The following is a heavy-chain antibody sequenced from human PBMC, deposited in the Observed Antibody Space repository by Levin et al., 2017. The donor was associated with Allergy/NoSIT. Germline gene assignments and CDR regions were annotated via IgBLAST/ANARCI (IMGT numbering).Heavy chain of an antibody. Sequence: GGSLRLSCAASGFTFSSYAMHWVRQAPGKGLEWVAVISYDGSNKYYADSVKGRFTISRDNSKNTLYLQMNSLRAEDTAVYYCARETPDWFAWGQGTLVTVSS. D-gene: IGHD3/OR15-3a*01. CDR2: ISYDGSNK. CDR1: GFTFSSYA. V-gene: IGHV3-30-3*01. CDR3: ARETPDWFA. J-gene: IGHJ5*02.